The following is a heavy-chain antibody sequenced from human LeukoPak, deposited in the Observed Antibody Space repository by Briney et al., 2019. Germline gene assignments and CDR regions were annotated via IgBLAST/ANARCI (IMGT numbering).Heavy chain of an antibody. V-gene: IGHV3-20*01. CDR1: GFTFDDYA. CDR3: ARVRYGYLGTIDY. CDR2: INWNGGST. Sequence: GGSLRLSCAASGFTFDDYAMHWVRQAPGKGLEWVSGINWNGGSTGYADSVKGRFTISRDNAKNSLYLQMNSLRAEDTALYHCARVRYGYLGTIDYWGQGTLVTVSS. J-gene: IGHJ4*02. D-gene: IGHD5-18*01.